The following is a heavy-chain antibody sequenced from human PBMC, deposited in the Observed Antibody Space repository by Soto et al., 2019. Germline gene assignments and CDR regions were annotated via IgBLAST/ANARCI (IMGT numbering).Heavy chain of an antibody. Sequence: GGSLGLSCAASGFTVSSNYMSWVRQAPGKGLEWVSVIYSGGSTYYADSVKGRFTISRDNSKNTLYLQMNSLRAEDTAVYYCARRSGSYSGPYYFDNGGQGTLVTVSS. J-gene: IGHJ4*02. V-gene: IGHV3-53*01. CDR2: IYSGGST. D-gene: IGHD1-26*01. CDR3: ARRSGSYSGPYYFDN. CDR1: GFTVSSNY.